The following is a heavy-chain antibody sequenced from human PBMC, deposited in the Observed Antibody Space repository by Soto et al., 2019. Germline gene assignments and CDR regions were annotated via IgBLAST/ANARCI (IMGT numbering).Heavy chain of an antibody. D-gene: IGHD1-1*01. V-gene: IGHV1-69*06. J-gene: IGHJ6*02. CDR3: AREWSHGGTSYYYGMDV. CDR2: IIPIFGTA. Sequence: RASVKVSCKASGGTFSSYAISWVRQAPGQGLEWMGGIIPIFGTANYAQKFQGRVTITADKSTSTAYMELSSLRSEDTAVYYCAREWSHGGTSYYYGMDVWGQGTTVTVSS. CDR1: GGTFSSYA.